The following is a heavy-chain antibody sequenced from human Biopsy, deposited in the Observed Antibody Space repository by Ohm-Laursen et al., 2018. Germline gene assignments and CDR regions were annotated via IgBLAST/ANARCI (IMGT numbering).Heavy chain of an antibody. D-gene: IGHD4-11*01. CDR2: IYYSVMT. J-gene: IGHJ6*02. CDR1: GGSISNNNYY. V-gene: IGHV4-61*01. CDR3: ARDSGILNYGNFKYYHYYGMDV. Sequence: SETLSLTCAVSGGSISNNNYYWSWIRQPPGKGLEWIGHIYYSVMTNYNPSLQSRVSISVDTSRNQVSLTLSSVTAADTAVYYCARDSGILNYGNFKYYHYYGMDVWGQGTKVTVSS.